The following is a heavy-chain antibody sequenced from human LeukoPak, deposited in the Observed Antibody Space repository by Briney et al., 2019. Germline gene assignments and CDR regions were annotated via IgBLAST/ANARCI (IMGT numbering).Heavy chain of an antibody. J-gene: IGHJ5*02. CDR1: GFTFSDYY. Sequence: GGSLRLSCAASGFTFSDYYMNWIRQAPGKGLEWVSYISNTGSAMYYADSVKGRFTISRDNAKDSLYLQMNSLRAEDTAIYYCASDSSGYFGPWGPGTLVTVSS. V-gene: IGHV3-11*01. D-gene: IGHD3-22*01. CDR2: ISNTGSAM. CDR3: ASDSSGYFGP.